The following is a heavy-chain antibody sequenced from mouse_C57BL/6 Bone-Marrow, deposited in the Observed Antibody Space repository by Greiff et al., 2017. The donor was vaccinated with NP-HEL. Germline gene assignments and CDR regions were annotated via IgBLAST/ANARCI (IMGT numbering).Heavy chain of an antibody. J-gene: IGHJ3*01. CDR2: IYPGDGDT. CDR1: GYAFSSSW. Sequence: QVQLQQSGPELVKPGASVKISCKASGYAFSSSWMNWVKQRPGKGLEWIGRIYPGDGDTNYNGKFKGKATLTADKSSSTAYMQLSSLTSEDSAVYLHARSPYYYGSSFAYWGQGTLVTVSA. D-gene: IGHD1-1*01. CDR3: ARSPYYYGSSFAY. V-gene: IGHV1-82*01.